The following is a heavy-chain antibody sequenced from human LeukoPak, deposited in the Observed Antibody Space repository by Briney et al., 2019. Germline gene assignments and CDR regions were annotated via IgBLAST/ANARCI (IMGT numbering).Heavy chain of an antibody. D-gene: IGHD3-22*01. CDR1: GGSISSSSYY. CDR2: IYYSGST. Sequence: SETLSLTCTVSGGSISSSSYYWGWIRQPPGKGLEWIGSIYYSGSTYYNPSLKSRATISVDTSKNQFSLKLSSVTAADTAVYYCARQDGIRPSYYYDSSGCHFDYWGQGTLVTVSS. CDR3: ARQDGIRPSYYYDSSGCHFDY. J-gene: IGHJ4*02. V-gene: IGHV4-39*01.